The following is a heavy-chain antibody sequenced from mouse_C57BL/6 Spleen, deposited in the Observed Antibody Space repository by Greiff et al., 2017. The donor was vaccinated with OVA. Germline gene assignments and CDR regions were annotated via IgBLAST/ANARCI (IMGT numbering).Heavy chain of an antibody. V-gene: IGHV1-39*01. CDR3: ASYRETGFAY. CDR2: INPNYGTT. CDR1: GYSFPSST. J-gene: IGHJ3*01. Sequence: EVQLQQSGPELVKPGASVKISCKASGYSFPSSTLPFVQQSNGKSLECIGVINPNYGTTSYNQKFKGKATLTVDQSSSTAYMQLNSLTSEDSAVYYCASYRETGFAYWGQGTLVTVSA.